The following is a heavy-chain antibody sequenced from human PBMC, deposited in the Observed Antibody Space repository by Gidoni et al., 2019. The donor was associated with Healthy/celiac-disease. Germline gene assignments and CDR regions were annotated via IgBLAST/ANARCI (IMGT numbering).Heavy chain of an antibody. Sequence: QVQLVESGGGVVPPGRSLRLSCAAAVFPFSSYAMHWVRQAPGKGLEWVAVISYDGSNKYYADSVKGRFTISRDNSKNTLYLQMNSLRAEDTAVYYCARSKGLFSRLHGMDVWGQGTTVTVSS. CDR2: ISYDGSNK. J-gene: IGHJ6*02. V-gene: IGHV3-30*01. CDR1: VFPFSSYA. D-gene: IGHD3-22*01. CDR3: ARSKGLFSRLHGMDV.